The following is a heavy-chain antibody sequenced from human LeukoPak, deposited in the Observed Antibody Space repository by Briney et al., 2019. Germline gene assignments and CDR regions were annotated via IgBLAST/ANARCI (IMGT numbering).Heavy chain of an antibody. CDR2: IKQDGSEK. CDR1: GLTFSSYW. Sequence: GGSLRLSCAASGLTFSSYWMSWVRQAPGKGLEWVANIKQDGSEKYYVDSVKGRFTISRDNAKNSLYLQMSSLRDEDTAMYYCSSESRYWGQGTLVIVSS. CDR3: SSESRY. D-gene: IGHD3-22*01. V-gene: IGHV3-7*02. J-gene: IGHJ4*02.